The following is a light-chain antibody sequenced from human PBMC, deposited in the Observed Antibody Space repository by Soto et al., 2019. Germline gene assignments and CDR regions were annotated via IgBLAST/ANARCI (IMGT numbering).Light chain of an antibody. CDR2: DAS. CDR3: LQYNGYYRT. Sequence: DIRMHHPPSTLYASGGDTVTLTFLASQTISGWLAWYQQRPGKAPNLLIFDASTLESGVPSRFSGSGSGTTFTLTIISLQSDDFATYYCLQYNGYYRTFGQGTKVDI. J-gene: IGKJ1*01. V-gene: IGKV1-5*01. CDR1: QTISGW.